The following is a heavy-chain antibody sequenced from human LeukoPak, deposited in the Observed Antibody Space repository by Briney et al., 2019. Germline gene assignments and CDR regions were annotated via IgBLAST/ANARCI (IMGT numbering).Heavy chain of an antibody. V-gene: IGHV3-7*01. CDR1: GFTFRVYL. CDR3: ARGDERDKFALIAGRFDS. D-gene: IGHD2/OR15-2a*01. J-gene: IGHJ5*01. Sequence: PVGSLRLSCTASGFTFRVYLMSWVRQAPGQGLEWVGNIRQDGSEKYYLVPVMGRVTISRDKTKDSVHLQMNSLSAEDTAVYYCARGDERDKFALIAGRFDSGGEGTLLTVSS. CDR2: IRQDGSEK.